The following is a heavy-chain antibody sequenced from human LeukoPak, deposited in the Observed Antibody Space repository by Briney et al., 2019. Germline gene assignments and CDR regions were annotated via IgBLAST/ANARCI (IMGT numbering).Heavy chain of an antibody. Sequence: GGSLRLSCAASGFTFSRYSMNSVRQAPGKGLEWVSSISISSNYIYYSDSVKGRFPISRDNAQNSMFLQVYSLRAEDTATYYCARGSRFGVVERDAFDIWGQGTMVTVSS. CDR1: GFTFSRYS. CDR2: ISISSNYI. D-gene: IGHD3-3*01. V-gene: IGHV3-21*01. CDR3: ARGSRFGVVERDAFDI. J-gene: IGHJ3*02.